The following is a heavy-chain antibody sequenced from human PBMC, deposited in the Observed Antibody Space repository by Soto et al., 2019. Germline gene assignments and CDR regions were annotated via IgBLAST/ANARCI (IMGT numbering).Heavy chain of an antibody. V-gene: IGHV2-5*01. CDR2: IYWNDDK. Sequence: QITLKESGPTLVKPTQTLTLTCTFSGFSLSTSGVGVGWIRQPPGKALEWLALIYWNDDKRYSPSLKSRLTSTKDTSKNQVVLTMTNMDPVDTATYYCAHRNGKAARYYYYDGMDVWGQGTTVTVSS. CDR1: GFSLSTSGVG. D-gene: IGHD6-6*01. CDR3: AHRNGKAARYYYYDGMDV. J-gene: IGHJ6*02.